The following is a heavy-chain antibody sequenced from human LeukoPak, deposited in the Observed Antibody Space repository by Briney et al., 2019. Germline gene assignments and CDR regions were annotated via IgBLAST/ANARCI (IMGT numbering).Heavy chain of an antibody. CDR2: VKEDGTTK. D-gene: IGHD2-15*01. CDR3: VSQEVVPH. Sequence: GGSLRLSCASSGFSSTNLWMSWVRQAPGKGLEWVANVKEDGTTKQYVDSVKGRFTISRDNAKNSLYLQMDSLRAEDTAVYYCVSQEVVPHWGQGTLVSVSS. V-gene: IGHV3-7*01. CDR1: GFSSTNLW. J-gene: IGHJ4*02.